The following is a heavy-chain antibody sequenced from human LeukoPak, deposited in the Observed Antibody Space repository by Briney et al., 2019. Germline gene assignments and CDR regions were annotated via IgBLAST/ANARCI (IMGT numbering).Heavy chain of an antibody. V-gene: IGHV1-69*01. J-gene: IGHJ5*02. CDR1: GGTFSSYA. CDR3: VRTKQQLREFDP. Sequence: EASVKVSCKASGGTFSSYAISWVRQAPGQGLEWMGGIIPIFGTANYAQKFQGRVTITADESTSTAYMELSSLRSEDTAVYYCVRTKQQLREFDPWGQGTLVTVSS. CDR2: IIPIFGTA. D-gene: IGHD6-13*01.